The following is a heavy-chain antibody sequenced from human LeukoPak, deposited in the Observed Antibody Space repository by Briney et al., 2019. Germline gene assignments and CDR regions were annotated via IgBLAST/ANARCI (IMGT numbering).Heavy chain of an antibody. CDR1: GFTFSSYG. D-gene: IGHD3-22*01. V-gene: IGHV3-33*06. J-gene: IGHJ4*02. Sequence: GGSLRLSCAASGFTFSSYGMHWVRQAPGKGLEWVAVIWYDGSNKYYADSVKGRFTISRDNSKNTLYLQMNSLRAEDTAVYYCAKDVSDSGCLGGWGQGTLVTVSS. CDR3: AKDVSDSGCLGG. CDR2: IWYDGSNK.